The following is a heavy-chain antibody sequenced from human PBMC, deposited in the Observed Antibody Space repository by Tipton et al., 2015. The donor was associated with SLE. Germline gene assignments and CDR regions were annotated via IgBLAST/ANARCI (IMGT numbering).Heavy chain of an antibody. CDR1: GGSISSYY. Sequence: TLSLTCTVSGGSISSYYWSWIRQPPGKGLEWIGYIYYSGSTNYNPSLKRRVTISVDTSKNQFSLKLSSVTAADTAVYYCVRGSEIKDWASGMDVWGQGTTVTVSS. CDR2: IYYSGST. CDR3: VRGSEIKDWASGMDV. J-gene: IGHJ6*02. D-gene: IGHD3/OR15-3a*01. V-gene: IGHV4-59*01.